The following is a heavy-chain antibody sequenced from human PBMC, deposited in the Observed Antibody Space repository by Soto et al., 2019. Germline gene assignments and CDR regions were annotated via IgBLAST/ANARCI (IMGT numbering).Heavy chain of an antibody. CDR2: IWYDGSNK. CDR1: GFTFSSYG. J-gene: IGHJ3*02. V-gene: IGHV3-33*01. Sequence: QVQLVESGGGVVQPGRSLRLSCAASGFTFSSYGMHWVRQAPGKGLEWVAVIWYDGSNKYYADSVKGRFTISRDNSKNTLYLQMNSLRAEDTAVYYCAREDYDILTGYSHFAFDIWGQGTMVTVSS. D-gene: IGHD3-9*01. CDR3: AREDYDILTGYSHFAFDI.